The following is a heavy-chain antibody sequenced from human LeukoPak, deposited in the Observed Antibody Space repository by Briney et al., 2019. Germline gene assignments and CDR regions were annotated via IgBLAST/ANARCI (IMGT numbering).Heavy chain of an antibody. Sequence: GASVKVSCKASGYTFTGYYMHWVRQAPGQGLEWMGWINPSSGGTNYAQKFQGRVTMTRDTSISTAYMELSRLRSDDTAVYYCARVSSSTSCYAEFDYWGQGTLVTVSS. D-gene: IGHD2-2*01. V-gene: IGHV1-2*02. J-gene: IGHJ4*02. CDR2: INPSSGGT. CDR3: ARVSSSTSCYAEFDY. CDR1: GYTFTGYY.